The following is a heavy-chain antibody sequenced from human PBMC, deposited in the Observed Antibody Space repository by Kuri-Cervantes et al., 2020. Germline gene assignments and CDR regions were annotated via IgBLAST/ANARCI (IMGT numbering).Heavy chain of an antibody. Sequence: ASVKVSCKASGYTFTGYYMHWVRQAPGQGLEWMGWINPNSGGTNYAQKFQGRVTMTRDTSISTAYMELSRLGSDDTAVYYCATATVTTHYYYGMDVWGQGTTVTVSS. D-gene: IGHD4-11*01. CDR1: GYTFTGYY. CDR3: ATATVTTHYYYGMDV. V-gene: IGHV1-2*02. CDR2: INPNSGGT. J-gene: IGHJ6*02.